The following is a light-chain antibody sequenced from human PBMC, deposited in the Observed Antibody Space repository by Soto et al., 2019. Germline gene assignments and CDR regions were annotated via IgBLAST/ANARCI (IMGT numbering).Light chain of an antibody. CDR3: QQSYSTPKT. CDR1: QSIGKH. Sequence: DIPMTQSPSSLSASVGDRVTITCRASQSIGKHLNWYQQNPGKAPKLLIYAASSLQSGVPPRFSGSGSGTDFTLTISSLQPEDFATYYCQQSYSTPKTFGQGTKVDIK. V-gene: IGKV1-39*01. CDR2: AAS. J-gene: IGKJ1*01.